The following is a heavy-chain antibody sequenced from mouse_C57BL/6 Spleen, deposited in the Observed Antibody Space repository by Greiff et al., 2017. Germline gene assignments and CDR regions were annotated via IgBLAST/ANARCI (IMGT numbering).Heavy chain of an antibody. V-gene: IGHV1-42*01. CDR1: GYSFTGYY. CDR2: INPNNGGT. D-gene: IGHD3-2*02. CDR3: ERRGCLYYFDY. Sequence: VQLKESGPELVKPGASVKISCKASGYSFTGYYMNWVKQSPEQSLEWIGDINPNNGGTSYNQKFKGKDTLTVDKSSSTAYLALRSLTSEDSAVYNCERRGCLYYFDYWGQGTTLTVSS. J-gene: IGHJ2*01.